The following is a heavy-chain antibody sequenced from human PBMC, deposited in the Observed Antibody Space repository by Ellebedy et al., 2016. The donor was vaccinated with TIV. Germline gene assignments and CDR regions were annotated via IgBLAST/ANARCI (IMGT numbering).Heavy chain of an antibody. Sequence: GGSLRLSCAASGFTSSDYSMNWVRQAPGRGLECVAMIKSDGSDKYYVDSVRGRFTISKDNAKSSLYLEMNSLRAEDTAVYYCARISGRRPDYWGQGTLVSVSS. V-gene: IGHV3-7*03. J-gene: IGHJ4*02. CDR1: GFTSSDYS. D-gene: IGHD1-20*01. CDR2: IKSDGSDK. CDR3: ARISGRRPDY.